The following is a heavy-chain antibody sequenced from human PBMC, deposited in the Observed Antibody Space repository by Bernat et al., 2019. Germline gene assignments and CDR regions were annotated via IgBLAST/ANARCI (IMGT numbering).Heavy chain of an antibody. Sequence: EVQLVESGGGLVQPGGSLRLSCAASGFTFSSYSMNWVRQAPGKGLEWVSYISSSSTIYYADSVKGRFTISRDNSKNTLYLQMNSLRAEDTAVYYCAKDGAYSSSSVCDYWGQGTLVTVSS. V-gene: IGHV3-48*01. J-gene: IGHJ4*02. CDR2: ISSSSTI. CDR1: GFTFSSYS. CDR3: AKDGAYSSSSVCDY. D-gene: IGHD6-13*01.